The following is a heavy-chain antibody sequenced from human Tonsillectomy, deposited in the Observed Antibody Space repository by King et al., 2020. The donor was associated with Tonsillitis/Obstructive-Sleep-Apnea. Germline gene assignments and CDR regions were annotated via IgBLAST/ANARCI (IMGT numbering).Heavy chain of an antibody. Sequence: VQLVQSGGGLVKPGGSLRLSCVASGFTFSNAWMNWVRQAPGKGLEWVGRIKSSADSGTTDYAAPVKGRFTISRDDSKNTLYLQMNSLKTEDTAVYYCTADRGDYWGQGTLVTVSS. CDR2: IKSSADSGTT. V-gene: IGHV3-15*07. CDR1: GFTFSNAW. CDR3: TADRGDY. J-gene: IGHJ4*02.